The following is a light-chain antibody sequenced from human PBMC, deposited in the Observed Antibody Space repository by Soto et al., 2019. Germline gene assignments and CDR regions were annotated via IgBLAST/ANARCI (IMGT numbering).Light chain of an antibody. V-gene: IGKV1-5*01. CDR2: DAS. Sequence: DIQMTQSPSTLSAPVGDRATITCRASQSISSWMAWYQQKPGKTPKLLIYDASSLESGVPSRFSGSGSGTEFTPTISRLQADDFATYYCQQYKSYSSCGQGTKLDIK. CDR1: QSISSW. J-gene: IGKJ2*01. CDR3: QQYKSYSS.